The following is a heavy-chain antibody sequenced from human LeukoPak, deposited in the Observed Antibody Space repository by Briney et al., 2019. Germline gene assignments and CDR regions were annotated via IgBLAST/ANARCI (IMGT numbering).Heavy chain of an antibody. V-gene: IGHV4-39*07. CDR2: IYYSGST. CDR3: ARVKRRYQVLKPLHEPPSHYFDY. D-gene: IGHD2-2*01. CDR1: GGSLSSSSYY. J-gene: IGHJ4*02. Sequence: SETLSLTCTVSGGSLSSSSYYWDWIRQPPGKGLEWIGSIYYSGSTYYDSSLKSRVSIPVDTSKNQFSLKLSSVTAADTSMYYCARVKRRYQVLKPLHEPPSHYFDYWGQGTLVTVSS.